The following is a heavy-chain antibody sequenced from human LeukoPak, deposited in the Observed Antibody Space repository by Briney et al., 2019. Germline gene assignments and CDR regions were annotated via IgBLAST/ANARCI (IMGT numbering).Heavy chain of an antibody. CDR2: INAGNGDT. Sequence: GASVKVPCKASGYTFTSYAMHWVRRAPGQRLEWMGWINAGNGDTKYSQKFQGRVTIARDTSASTAYMELSSLRSEDTAVYYCARDRGGTGDFDYWGQGTLVTVSS. D-gene: IGHD1-1*01. V-gene: IGHV1-3*01. CDR3: ARDRGGTGDFDY. CDR1: GYTFTSYA. J-gene: IGHJ4*02.